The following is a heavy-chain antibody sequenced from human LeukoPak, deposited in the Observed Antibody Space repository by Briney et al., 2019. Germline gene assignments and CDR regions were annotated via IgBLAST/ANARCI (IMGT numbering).Heavy chain of an antibody. D-gene: IGHD7-27*01. Sequence: ASVQASCKASGYTFTSYGISWVRQAPGQGLDWMGWISAYNGNTNYAQKLQGRVTMTTDTSTSTAYMELRSLRSDDTAVYYCARVVWGWGFDYWGQGTLVTVSS. V-gene: IGHV1-18*01. CDR1: GYTFTSYG. J-gene: IGHJ4*02. CDR3: ARVVWGWGFDY. CDR2: ISAYNGNT.